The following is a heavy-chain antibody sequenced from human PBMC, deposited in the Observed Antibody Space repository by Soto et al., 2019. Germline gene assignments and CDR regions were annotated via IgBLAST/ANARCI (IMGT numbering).Heavy chain of an antibody. CDR3: AKDVR. CDR2: INDDGSER. CDR1: GFTFSTHW. V-gene: IGHV3-7*05. Sequence: EVQLVESGGDLVQPGGSLRLSCAASGFTFSTHWMSWVRQAPGKGLEWVANINDDGSERNYADSVRGRFSVSRDNAKNSLFLQVNRLRVEDTALYSCAKDVRWGQGTQVNVSS. J-gene: IGHJ4*02.